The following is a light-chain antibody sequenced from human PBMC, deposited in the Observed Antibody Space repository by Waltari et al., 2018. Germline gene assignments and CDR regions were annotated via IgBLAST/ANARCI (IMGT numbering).Light chain of an antibody. Sequence: EIVLTQSPATLSLSPGESATLSCMPSQSISSFLAWYQQKPGQAPRLLIYDASNRATGIPARFGGSGSETDFTLTISSLEPEDFAVYYCQHRSNWPPEFTFGPGTKVYIK. J-gene: IGKJ3*01. CDR1: QSISSF. CDR3: QHRSNWPPEFT. CDR2: DAS. V-gene: IGKV3-11*01.